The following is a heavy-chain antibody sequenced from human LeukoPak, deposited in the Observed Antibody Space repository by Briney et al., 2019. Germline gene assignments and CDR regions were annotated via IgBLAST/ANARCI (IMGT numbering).Heavy chain of an antibody. V-gene: IGHV3-48*04. J-gene: IGHJ3*02. Sequence: GGSLRLSCAASGFTFRIFGLNWVRQAPGKGPEWIPYIDARSGITYYADSVQGRFTISRDDARESVFLQMDGLRVDDTAVYYCARTYDFGRGPPGDAFDNWGPGTWVIVSS. CDR3: ARTYDFGRGPPGDAFDN. CDR1: GFTFRIFG. D-gene: IGHD3-3*01. CDR2: IDARSGIT.